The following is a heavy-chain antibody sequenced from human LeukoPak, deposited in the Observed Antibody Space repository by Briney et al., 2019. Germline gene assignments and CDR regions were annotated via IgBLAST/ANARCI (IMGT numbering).Heavy chain of an antibody. CDR1: GGSISSYY. Sequence: SETLSLTCSVSGGSISSYYWSWIRQPPGKGLEWSGYIYYSGSTNYNPSLKSRVTISVDTSKNQFSLKLSSVTAADTAVYYCARVGTYGSGSYLSWLDYWGQGTLVTVSS. J-gene: IGHJ4*02. D-gene: IGHD3-10*01. CDR3: ARVGTYGSGSYLSWLDY. CDR2: IYYSGST. V-gene: IGHV4-59*01.